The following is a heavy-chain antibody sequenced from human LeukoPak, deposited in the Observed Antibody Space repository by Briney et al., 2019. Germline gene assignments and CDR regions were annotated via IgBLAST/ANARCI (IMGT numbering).Heavy chain of an antibody. J-gene: IGHJ4*02. V-gene: IGHV4-59*08. CDR2: IYYSGRT. Sequence: SETLSLTCIVSGGSISSYYWSWIRQPPGKALEWIGYIYYSGRTKFNPSLKSRVTMSVDTSKSQFSLNLSSVTAADTAVYYCARHYGSGSFPFDYWGLGTLVTVSS. CDR1: GGSISSYY. D-gene: IGHD3-10*01. CDR3: ARHYGSGSFPFDY.